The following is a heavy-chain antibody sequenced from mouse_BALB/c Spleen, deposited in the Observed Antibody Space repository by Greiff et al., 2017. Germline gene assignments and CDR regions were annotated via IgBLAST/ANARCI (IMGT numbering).Heavy chain of an antibody. CDR3: AREGLLSSRGYAMDY. CDR1: GFSLTSYG. J-gene: IGHJ4*01. CDR2: IWAGGST. D-gene: IGHD2-10*01. V-gene: IGHV2-9*02. Sequence: QVQLKQSGPGLVAPSQSLSITCTVSGFSLTSYGVHWVRQPPGKGLEWLGVIWAGGSTNYNSALMSRLSISKDNSKSQVFLKMNSLQTDDTAMYYCAREGLLSSRGYAMDYWGQGTSVTVSS.